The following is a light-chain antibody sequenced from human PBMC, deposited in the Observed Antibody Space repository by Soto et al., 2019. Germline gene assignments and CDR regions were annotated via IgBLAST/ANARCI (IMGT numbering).Light chain of an antibody. J-gene: IGKJ2*01. Sequence: EIVMPQSPDTLSVSPGERATVSCRASQTVGSNLAWYQQKPGQAPRLLINDASNRATGVPARFSGSGSGTEFTLTISSLQSEDFALYYCQQYNYWPRTFGQGTKLEI. CDR3: QQYNYWPRT. CDR1: QTVGSN. V-gene: IGKV3D-15*01. CDR2: DAS.